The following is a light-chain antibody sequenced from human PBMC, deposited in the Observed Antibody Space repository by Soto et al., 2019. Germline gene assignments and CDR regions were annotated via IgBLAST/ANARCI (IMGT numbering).Light chain of an antibody. CDR2: KAS. Sequence: DIQMTQSPSTLSASVGDRVTITCRASQSISSWLAWYQQKPGKAPKLLIYKASSLESEVPSRFSGSGSGTEFTLTISSLQPDDFATYYCQQYNSYWTIGQGTKVDIK. V-gene: IGKV1-5*03. CDR1: QSISSW. CDR3: QQYNSYWT. J-gene: IGKJ1*01.